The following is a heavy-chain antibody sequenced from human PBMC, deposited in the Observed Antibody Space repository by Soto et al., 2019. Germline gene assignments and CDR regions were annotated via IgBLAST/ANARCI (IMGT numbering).Heavy chain of an antibody. Sequence: GSLRLFCSASGFTFSSYAMHWVRQAPGKGLEYVSAISSNGGSTYYADSVKGRFTISRDNSKNTLYLQMSSLRAEDTAVYYCVKIIAARPSSAFDIWGQGTMVTVSS. J-gene: IGHJ3*02. CDR3: VKIIAARPSSAFDI. D-gene: IGHD6-6*01. CDR1: GFTFSSYA. V-gene: IGHV3-64D*09. CDR2: ISSNGGST.